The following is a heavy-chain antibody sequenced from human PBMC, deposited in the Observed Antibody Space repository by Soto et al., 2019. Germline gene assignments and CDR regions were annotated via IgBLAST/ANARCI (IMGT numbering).Heavy chain of an antibody. D-gene: IGHD6-6*01. Sequence: GGSLRLSCAASGFAFSNYAMGWVRQAPGKGLEWVSSISTSIDATYYADSVKGRFTISRDDSKNTLYPQMNSLRAEDSAVYYCAKDRTVAARNFDYWGQGTQVTVSS. J-gene: IGHJ4*02. V-gene: IGHV3-23*01. CDR2: ISTSIDAT. CDR1: GFAFSNYA. CDR3: AKDRTVAARNFDY.